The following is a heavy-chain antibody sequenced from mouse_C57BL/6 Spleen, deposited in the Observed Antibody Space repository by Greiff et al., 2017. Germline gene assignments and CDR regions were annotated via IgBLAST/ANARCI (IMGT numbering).Heavy chain of an antibody. J-gene: IGHJ2*01. Sequence: QVQLQQSGAELVRPGASVTLSCKASGYTFTDYEMHWVKQTPVHGLEWIGAIDPETGGTAYNQKFKGKAIMTADKSSSTAYMELRSLTSEYSAVYYCTRDYYYGGSSYYFDYWGQGTTLTVSS. CDR2: IDPETGGT. V-gene: IGHV1-15*01. D-gene: IGHD1-1*01. CDR1: GYTFTDYE. CDR3: TRDYYYGGSSYYFDY.